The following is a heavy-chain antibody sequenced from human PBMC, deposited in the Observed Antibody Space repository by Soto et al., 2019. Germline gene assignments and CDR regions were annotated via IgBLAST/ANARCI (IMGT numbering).Heavy chain of an antibody. CDR2: ISNTGGGT. Sequence: GSLRLSCAASGFTFNNYAMNWVRQAPGMGLEWVATISNTGGGTYYADSVKGRFTISRDNSKNTLYLQMSSLRVEDTAVYYCAKDRLAGNFDYWGQGTQVTVSS. CDR1: GFTFNNYA. V-gene: IGHV3-23*01. CDR3: AKDRLAGNFDY. J-gene: IGHJ4*02.